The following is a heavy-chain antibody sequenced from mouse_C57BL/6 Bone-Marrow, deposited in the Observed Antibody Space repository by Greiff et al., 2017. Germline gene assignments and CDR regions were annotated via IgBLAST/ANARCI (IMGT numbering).Heavy chain of an antibody. Sequence: EVKLMESGAELVRPGASVKLSCTASGFNIKDDYMHWVKQRPEQGLEWIGWIDPENGDTEYASKFQGKATITADTSSNTAYLQLSSLTSEDTAVYYCTTDTTVVAGDYWGQGTTLTVSS. V-gene: IGHV14-4*01. CDR2: IDPENGDT. J-gene: IGHJ2*01. CDR3: TTDTTVVAGDY. CDR1: GFNIKDDY. D-gene: IGHD1-1*01.